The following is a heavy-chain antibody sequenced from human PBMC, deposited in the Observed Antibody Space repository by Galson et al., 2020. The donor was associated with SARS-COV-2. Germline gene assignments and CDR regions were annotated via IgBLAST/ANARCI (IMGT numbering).Heavy chain of an antibody. J-gene: IGHJ6*02. V-gene: IGHV4-31*03. CDR1: GGSISSGGYY. Sequence: QTLSLTCTVSGGSISSGGYYWSWIRQHPGKGLEWIGYIYYSGSTYYNPSLKSRVTISVDTSKNQFSLKLSSVTAADTAVYYCARVPGLSSGKYGMDVWGQGTTVTVSS. CDR3: ARVPGLSSGKYGMDV. D-gene: IGHD3-16*02. CDR2: IYYSGST.